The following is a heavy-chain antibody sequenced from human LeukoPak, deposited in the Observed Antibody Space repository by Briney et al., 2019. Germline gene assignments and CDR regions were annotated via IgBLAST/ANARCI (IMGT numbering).Heavy chain of an antibody. D-gene: IGHD3-22*01. J-gene: IGHJ3*02. Sequence: PGGSLRLSCAASGFTFRQFAMSWVRQAPEKGLEWVSGISGSGGSTYYADSVKGRFTISRDNSKNTVYLQMNSLRAEDTAVYYCAKDHMIVGDAFDIWGQGTMVTVSS. V-gene: IGHV3-23*01. CDR1: GFTFRQFA. CDR2: ISGSGGST. CDR3: AKDHMIVGDAFDI.